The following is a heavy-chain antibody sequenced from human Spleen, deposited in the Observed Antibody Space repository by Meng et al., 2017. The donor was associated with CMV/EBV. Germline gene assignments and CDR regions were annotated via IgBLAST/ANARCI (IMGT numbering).Heavy chain of an antibody. V-gene: IGHV3-48*04. CDR2: ISTSGSTI. D-gene: IGHD3-3*01. CDR1: GFTFNMYP. J-gene: IGHJ6*02. CDR3: ARDFWQQGYYYGMDV. Sequence: GGSLRLSCAASGFTFNMYPMSWVRQAPGKGLEWVSYISTSGSTIYYADSVKGRFTVSRDNAKNSLYLQMDSLRVEDTAVYYCARDFWQQGYYYGMDVWGQGTTVTVSS.